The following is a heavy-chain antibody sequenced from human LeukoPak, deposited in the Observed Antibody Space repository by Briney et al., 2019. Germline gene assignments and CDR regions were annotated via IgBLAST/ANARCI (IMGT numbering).Heavy chain of an antibody. J-gene: IGHJ4*02. CDR3: ARRGYYDSSGYYFSDY. D-gene: IGHD3-22*01. Sequence: SETLSLTCTVSGGSISSYYWSWIRHPPGKGLEWIGYIYYSGSTNYNPSLKSRVTISVDTSKNQFSLKLSSVTAADTAVYYCARRGYYDSSGYYFSDYWGQGTLVTVSS. CDR2: IYYSGST. CDR1: GGSISSYY. V-gene: IGHV4-59*01.